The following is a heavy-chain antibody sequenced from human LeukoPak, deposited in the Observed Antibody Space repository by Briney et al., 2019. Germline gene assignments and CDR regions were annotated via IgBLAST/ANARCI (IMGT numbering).Heavy chain of an antibody. D-gene: IGHD3-22*01. CDR2: LYYSGST. V-gene: IGHV4-39*01. Sequence: SETLSLTCTVSGGSISGSSYYWGWIRQPSGKGLEWIGSLYYSGSTYYNPSLKSRVTISGDTSKSQFSLKLTSVTAADTAMYYCARQYYDSTGYYYFDHWGQGTLVTVSS. J-gene: IGHJ4*02. CDR3: ARQYYDSTGYYYFDH. CDR1: GGSISGSSYY.